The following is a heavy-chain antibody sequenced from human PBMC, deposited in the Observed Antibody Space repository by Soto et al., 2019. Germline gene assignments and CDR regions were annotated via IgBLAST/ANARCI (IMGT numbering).Heavy chain of an antibody. CDR1: GYTFTSYG. CDR3: ARDSSAYYDSSGYLGWFDP. CDR2: ISAYNGNT. Sequence: GASVKVSCKASGYTFTSYGISWVRQAPGQGLEWMGWISAYNGNTNYAQKLQGRVTMTTDTSTSTAYMELMSLRSDDTAVYYCARDSSAYYDSSGYLGWFDPWGQRTLVTVSS. V-gene: IGHV1-18*01. J-gene: IGHJ5*02. D-gene: IGHD3-22*01.